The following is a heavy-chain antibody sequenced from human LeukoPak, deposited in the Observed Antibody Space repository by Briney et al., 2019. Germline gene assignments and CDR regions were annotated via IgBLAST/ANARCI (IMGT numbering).Heavy chain of an antibody. V-gene: IGHV3-9*01. CDR1: GFTFDDYA. J-gene: IGHJ4*02. Sequence: GRSLRLSCAASGFTFDDYAMHWVRQAPGKGLEWVSGISWNSGSIGYADSVKGRFTISRDNAKNSLYLQMNSLRAEDTALYYCAKSRDLDYWGQGTLVTVPS. CDR3: AKSRDLDY. D-gene: IGHD2-21*01. CDR2: ISWNSGSI.